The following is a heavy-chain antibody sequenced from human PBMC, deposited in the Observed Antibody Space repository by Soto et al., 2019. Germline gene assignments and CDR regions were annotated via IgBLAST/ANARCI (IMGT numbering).Heavy chain of an antibody. Sequence: SETLSLTCTVSGGSISSSSYYWGWIRQPPGKGLEWIGSIYYSGSTYYNPSLKSRVTISVDTSKNQFSLKLSSVTAADTAVYYWARCSYSGYADYWGQGTLVTVSS. V-gene: IGHV4-39*01. J-gene: IGHJ4*02. CDR2: IYYSGST. CDR3: ARCSYSGYADY. CDR1: GGSISSSSYY. D-gene: IGHD5-12*01.